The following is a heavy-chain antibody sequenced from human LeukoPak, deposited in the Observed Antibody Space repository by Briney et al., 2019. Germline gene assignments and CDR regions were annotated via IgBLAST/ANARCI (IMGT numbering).Heavy chain of an antibody. D-gene: IGHD2-2*01. V-gene: IGHV3-23*01. CDR3: AKFGCSSTSCPFDS. Sequence: GGSLRLSCEVSGFTFSSYDMTWVRQAPGKGLEWVSGISGSGGYTRYADSVKGRFTISRDNSKNTLYLQMNSLRAEDTALYYCAKFGCSSTSCPFDSWGQGTPVTVSS. J-gene: IGHJ4*02. CDR1: GFTFSSYD. CDR2: ISGSGGYT.